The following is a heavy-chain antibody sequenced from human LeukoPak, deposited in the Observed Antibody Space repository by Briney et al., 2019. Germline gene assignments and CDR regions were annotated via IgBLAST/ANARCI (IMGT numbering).Heavy chain of an antibody. CDR3: SGRSGFNSFY. J-gene: IGHJ4*02. Sequence: GGSLRLSCAASGFTFNAHWMNWVRQAPGKGLEWLANINPDGSNSFYVDSVKGRFTISRDNAKNSVYLQISSLRAEDTAVYYCSGRSGFNSFYWGQGTLVTVSS. CDR1: GFTFNAHW. CDR2: INPDGSNS. D-gene: IGHD4-11*01. V-gene: IGHV3-7*01.